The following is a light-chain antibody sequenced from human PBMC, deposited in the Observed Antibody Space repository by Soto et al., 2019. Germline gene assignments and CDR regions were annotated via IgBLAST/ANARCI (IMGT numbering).Light chain of an antibody. Sequence: EVALPQSPATLSLSPGARATLSCRASQSVSSYLAWYQQKPGQAPRLLIYDASSRATGIPDRFSGGGSGTDFTLTISSLQPEDFATYYCQQSYSTPFTFAPGTKVDIK. CDR1: QSVSSY. J-gene: IGKJ3*01. V-gene: IGKV3-11*01. CDR3: QQSYSTPFT. CDR2: DAS.